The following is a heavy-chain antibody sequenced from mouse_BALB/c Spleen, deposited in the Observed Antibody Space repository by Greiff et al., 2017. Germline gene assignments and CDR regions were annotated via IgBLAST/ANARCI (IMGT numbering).Heavy chain of an antibody. J-gene: IGHJ3*01. CDR2: IRNKANGYAT. Sequence: EVQRVESGGGLGQPGGSLTFFCAASGFTFTDYYMSWVRQPPGKALEWLGIIRNKANGYATEYSESVKGPFTISRDNSQSILYLQMNTLRAADSATFYCAGGLLRLDWFAYWGQGTLVTVSA. D-gene: IGHD1-2*01. V-gene: IGHV7-3*02. CDR1: GFTFTDYY. CDR3: AGGLLRLDWFAY.